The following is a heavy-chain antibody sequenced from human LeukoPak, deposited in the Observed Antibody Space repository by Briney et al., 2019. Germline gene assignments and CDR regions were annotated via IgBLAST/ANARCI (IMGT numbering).Heavy chain of an antibody. D-gene: IGHD3-16*01. V-gene: IGHV1-3*01. CDR2: INAGNGNT. CDR1: GYTFTSYA. Sequence: ASVKVSCKASGYTFTSYAIHWVRQAPGQRLEWMGWINAGNGNTKYSQKFQGRVTITRDTSASTAYMELSSLRSEDTAVYYCARDLGEWPYYYGMDVWGQGTTVTVSS. J-gene: IGHJ6*02. CDR3: ARDLGEWPYYYGMDV.